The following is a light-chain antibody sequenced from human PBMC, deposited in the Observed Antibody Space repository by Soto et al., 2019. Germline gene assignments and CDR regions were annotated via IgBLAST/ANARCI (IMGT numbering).Light chain of an antibody. CDR2: DAS. CDR3: QQRSNWLGT. J-gene: IGKJ4*01. CDR1: QSVSSY. Sequence: EIVLTQSPATLSLSPGERATLSCRASQSVSSYLAWYQQKPGQAPRLLIYDASNRATGIPARFSGSGSETDFTLTISSLEPEDFAVYYCQQRSNWLGTFGGGTKVEIK. V-gene: IGKV3-11*01.